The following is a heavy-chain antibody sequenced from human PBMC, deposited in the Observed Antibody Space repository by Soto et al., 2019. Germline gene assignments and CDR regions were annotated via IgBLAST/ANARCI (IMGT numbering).Heavy chain of an antibody. V-gene: IGHV3-23*01. J-gene: IGHJ6*02. CDR2: ISGSGGST. CDR1: GFTFSSYA. D-gene: IGHD4-4*01. Sequence: QPGGSLRLSCAASGFTFSSYAMSWVRQAPGKGQEWVSAISGSGGSTYYADSVKGRFTISRDNSNNTLYLQMNSLRAEDTAVYYYAKVGLQYRYYYYDMDVWGQGTTVTVSS. CDR3: AKVGLQYRYYYYDMDV.